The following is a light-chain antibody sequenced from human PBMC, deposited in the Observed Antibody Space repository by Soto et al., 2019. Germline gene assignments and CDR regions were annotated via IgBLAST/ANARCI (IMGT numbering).Light chain of an antibody. CDR3: ETWGSNYRV. CDR2: LEGRGSY. Sequence: QPVLTQSSSASASLGSSVKLTCTLSSGRSSYIIAWHQQQPGKAPRYLMKLEGRGSYNKGSGVPDRFSGSSSGADRYLTISNLQFEDEADYFCETWGSNYRVFGGGTKLTVL. V-gene: IGLV4-60*02. J-gene: IGLJ2*01. CDR1: SGRSSYI.